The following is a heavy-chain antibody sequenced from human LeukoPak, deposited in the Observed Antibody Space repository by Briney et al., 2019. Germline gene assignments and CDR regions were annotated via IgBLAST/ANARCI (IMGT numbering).Heavy chain of an antibody. V-gene: IGHV4-38-2*02. D-gene: IGHD3-3*01. CDR3: ARVLSGYYTVYGWFDP. J-gene: IGHJ5*02. CDR2: IYHSGST. Sequence: PSETLSLTCTVSSYSTSSGFYWGWIRQPPGKRLEWIGSIYHSGSTYYNPSLKSRVTISVDTSKNQFSLKLSSVTAADTAVYYCARVLSGYYTVYGWFDPWGQGTLVTVSS. CDR1: SYSTSSGFY.